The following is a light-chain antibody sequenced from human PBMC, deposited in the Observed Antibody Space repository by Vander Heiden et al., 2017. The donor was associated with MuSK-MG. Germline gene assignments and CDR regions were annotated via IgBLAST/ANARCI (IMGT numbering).Light chain of an antibody. V-gene: IGKV1-39*01. CDR2: AAS. J-gene: IGKJ1*01. CDR1: QTISNY. Sequence: DIQMTQAPSSLSASVGDRVTITCRASQTISNYLNWYQQKPGKGPKVLIYAASGSQRGVPARFSGNGPGRDLTLTVSRLKREDFPTNHSQQTHSTPWTFGEGTKVEIK. CDR3: QQTHSTPWT.